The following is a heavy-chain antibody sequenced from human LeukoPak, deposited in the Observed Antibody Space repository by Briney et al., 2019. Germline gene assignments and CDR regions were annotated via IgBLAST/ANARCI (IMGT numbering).Heavy chain of an antibody. CDR1: GFTFSSYA. Sequence: GGSLRLSCAASGFTFSSYAMHWVRQAPGKGLERVANIQQDGSEKYYVDSVKGRFTIFRDNAKNSVYLQMNSLRAEDTAVYYCARFGYSHGYGWGGGYYYYYMDVWGKGTTVTVSS. CDR2: IQQDGSEK. V-gene: IGHV3-7*01. J-gene: IGHJ6*03. CDR3: ARFGYSHGYGWGGGYYYYYMDV. D-gene: IGHD5-18*01.